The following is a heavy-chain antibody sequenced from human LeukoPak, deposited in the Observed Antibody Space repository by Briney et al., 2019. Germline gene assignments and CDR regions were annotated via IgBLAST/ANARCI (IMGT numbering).Heavy chain of an antibody. CDR1: GFTFSSYG. CDR3: ASGNYYDSSGYSYYFDY. D-gene: IGHD3-22*01. V-gene: IGHV3-48*01. CDR2: ISSSSSTI. J-gene: IGHJ4*02. Sequence: GGSLRLSCAASGFTFSSYGMHWVRQAPGKGLEWVSYISSSSSTIYYADSVKGRFTISRDNAKNSLYLQMNSLRAEDTAVYYCASGNYYDSSGYSYYFDYWGQGTLVTVSS.